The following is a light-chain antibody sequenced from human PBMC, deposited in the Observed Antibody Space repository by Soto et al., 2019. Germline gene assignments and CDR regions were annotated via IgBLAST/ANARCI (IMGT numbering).Light chain of an antibody. Sequence: QSALTQPRSVSESPGQSVTISCTGTSSDVGGYNYVSWYQQHPGNAPKLMIYDVSKRPSGVPDRFSGSKSGNTASLTISGLRAEDEADYYCCSYAGTPYVFGTGTQLTVL. V-gene: IGLV2-11*01. CDR1: SSDVGGYNY. CDR2: DVS. J-gene: IGLJ1*01. CDR3: CSYAGTPYV.